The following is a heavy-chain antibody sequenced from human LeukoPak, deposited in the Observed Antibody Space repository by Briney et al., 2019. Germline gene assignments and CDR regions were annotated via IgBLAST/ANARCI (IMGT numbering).Heavy chain of an antibody. CDR1: GFTFGDYA. J-gene: IGHJ4*02. V-gene: IGHV3-49*04. Sequence: GGSLRLSCSTSGFTFGDYAMSWVRQAPGKGLEWVGFIQAKAYGGATKYAASVNGRFSISRNDSQSIANLQMNDLKTEDTAVYYCTRAPHPRCSSSGCYLDYWGQGTLVTVSS. CDR2: IQAKAYGGAT. CDR3: TRAPHPRCSSSGCYLDY. D-gene: IGHD2-2*01.